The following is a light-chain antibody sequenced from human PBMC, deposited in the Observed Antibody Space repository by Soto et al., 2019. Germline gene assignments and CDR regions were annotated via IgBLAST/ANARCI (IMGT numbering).Light chain of an antibody. V-gene: IGKV3-15*01. CDR1: QSVSSN. Sequence: EILLTQSPGTLSLSPVERATLSCRASQSVSSNLAWYQQKPGQAPRLLIYGASTRATGIPARFSGSGSGTEFTLTISSLQSEDFAVYYCQQYNNWPPITFGQGTLLAIK. J-gene: IGKJ5*01. CDR3: QQYNNWPPIT. CDR2: GAS.